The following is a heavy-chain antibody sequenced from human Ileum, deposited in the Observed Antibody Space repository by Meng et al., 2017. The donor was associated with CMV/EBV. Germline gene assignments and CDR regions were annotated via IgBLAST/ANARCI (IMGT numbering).Heavy chain of an antibody. V-gene: IGHV3-7*01. CDR2: INEDGSEK. CDR1: EFTFMNYW. J-gene: IGHJ6*02. Sequence: GESLKISCAASEFTFMNYWMTWVRQAPGKGLEWVAKINEDGSEKYYVDSVRGRFTISRDNAETSLYLQMNSLRADDTAVYYCARVHCSSPSCYDFGMDVWGQGTTVTVS. CDR3: ARVHCSSPSCYDFGMDV. D-gene: IGHD2-2*01.